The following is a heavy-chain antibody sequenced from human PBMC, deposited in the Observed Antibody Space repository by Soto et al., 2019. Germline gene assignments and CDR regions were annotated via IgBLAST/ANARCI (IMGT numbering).Heavy chain of an antibody. J-gene: IGHJ6*02. CDR1: GYTFTNYW. CDR3: AASLFYYGMDV. CDR2: IYPGDSDT. V-gene: IGHV5-51*01. Sequence: RGESLKISCKGSGYTFTNYWIGWVRQMPGKGLEWMGIIYPGDSDTKYNPSFQGQVTISADKSITTTYLRWTSLKASDTAIYYCAASLFYYGMDVWGQGTTVTVSS.